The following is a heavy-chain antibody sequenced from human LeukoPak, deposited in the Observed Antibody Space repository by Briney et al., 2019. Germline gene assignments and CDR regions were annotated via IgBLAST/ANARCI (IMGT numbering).Heavy chain of an antibody. CDR3: ARKGRSSSFDY. V-gene: IGHV4-59*12. J-gene: IGHJ4*02. CDR2: IHYSGTT. Sequence: PSETLSLTCTISGGSISDYFWTWVRQPPGKGLEWLGSIHYSGTTYYKASLKSRVTISVDTSQNQFSLKLTSVTAADTAVYYCARKGRSSSFDYWGQGTLITVSS. D-gene: IGHD6-13*01. CDR1: GGSISDYF.